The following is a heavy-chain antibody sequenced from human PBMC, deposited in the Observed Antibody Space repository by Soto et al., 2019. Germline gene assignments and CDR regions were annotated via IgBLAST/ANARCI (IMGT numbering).Heavy chain of an antibody. CDR2: ISTIDDTI. J-gene: IGHJ4*02. Sequence: GGSLRLSCASSCFTFIGYEMNWVRQAPGKGLEWISHISTIDDTIYYADSVKGRFTISRDNAKNSLFLQMNSLRAEDTAVYYCARDWNSNDWGQGTLVTVSS. V-gene: IGHV3-48*03. CDR3: ARDWNSND. D-gene: IGHD1-7*01. CDR1: CFTFIGYE.